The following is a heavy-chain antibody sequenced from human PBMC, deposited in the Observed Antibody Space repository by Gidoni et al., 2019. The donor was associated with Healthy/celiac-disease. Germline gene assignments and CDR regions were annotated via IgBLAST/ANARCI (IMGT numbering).Heavy chain of an antibody. J-gene: IGHJ4*02. CDR3: ASDALLEWLFDY. Sequence: QVQLVESGGGVVQPGGSLRLYCAASGFTFSSYGMHWCRQAPGKGVEWVAVIWYDGSNKYYADSVKGRFTISRDNSKNTLYLQMNSLRAEDTAVYYCASDALLEWLFDYWGQGTLVTVSS. CDR1: GFTFSSYG. V-gene: IGHV3-33*01. CDR2: IWYDGSNK. D-gene: IGHD3-3*02.